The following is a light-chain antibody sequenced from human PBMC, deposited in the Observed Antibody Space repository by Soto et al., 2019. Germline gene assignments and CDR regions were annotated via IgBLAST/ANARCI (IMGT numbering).Light chain of an antibody. V-gene: IGKV3-15*01. CDR1: QSVSSN. CDR2: GAS. J-gene: IGKJ4*01. Sequence: EIVMTQSPATLSVSPGERATLSCRASQSVSSNLAWYQQKPGQAPRLLIYGASTRATGIPARFSGSGSGTEFILTISSLQSEDFAVYYCQQYNNWPPLTVGGGTKVDIK. CDR3: QQYNNWPPLT.